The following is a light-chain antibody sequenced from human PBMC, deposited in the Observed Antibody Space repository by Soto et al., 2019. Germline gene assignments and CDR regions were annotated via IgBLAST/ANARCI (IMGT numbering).Light chain of an antibody. J-gene: IGKJ4*01. V-gene: IGKV1-5*02. CDR3: QQYNSYPLT. CDR1: QSISSW. Sequence: DINMTQSPSXLSASIVDTVTIICRASQSISSWLAWYQQKPGKAPKLLIYDASSLESGVPSRFSGSGSGTEFTLAISSLQPDDFATYYCQQYNSYPLTFRGGTKV. CDR2: DAS.